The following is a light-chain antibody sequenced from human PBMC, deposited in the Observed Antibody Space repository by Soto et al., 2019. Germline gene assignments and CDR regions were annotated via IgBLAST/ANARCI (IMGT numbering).Light chain of an antibody. CDR1: NIGSKS. CDR2: HDS. J-gene: IGLJ3*02. Sequence: YELTQPPSVSVAPGQTARITCGESNIGSKSVHWYQQKPGQAPVLVVSHDSDRPSGIPERFSGSNSGNTATLTISRVDAGDEADYFCQVWDSYSDHVVFGGGTQLTVL. V-gene: IGLV3-21*02. CDR3: QVWDSYSDHVV.